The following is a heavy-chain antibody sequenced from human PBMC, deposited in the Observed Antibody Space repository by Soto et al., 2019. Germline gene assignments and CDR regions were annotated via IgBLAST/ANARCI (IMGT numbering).Heavy chain of an antibody. J-gene: IGHJ4*02. CDR3: ARDLLEGYGHARQPDY. Sequence: PGGSLRLSCVASGFTFSAYSMSWFRQAPGQGLEWVSSITSSSTYIYYTRSVEGRFTISRDDAKNSLHLQMNSLRAEDTAVYYCARDLLEGYGHARQPDYWGQGTLVTVSS. D-gene: IGHD5-18*01. CDR1: GFTFSAYS. CDR2: ITSSSTYI. V-gene: IGHV3-21*06.